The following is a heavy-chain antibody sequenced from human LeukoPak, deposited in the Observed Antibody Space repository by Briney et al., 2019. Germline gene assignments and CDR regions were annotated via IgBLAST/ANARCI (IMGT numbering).Heavy chain of an antibody. CDR3: AKELSETYFDY. CDR1: GFTFSTYA. V-gene: IGHV3-23*01. J-gene: IGHJ4*02. Sequence: GGSLRLSCAASGFTFSTYAMSWVLQAPGKGLEWVSAISGSGSSTYYADSVKGRFTISRDNSKNTLYLQMNSLRVEDTAVYYCAKELSETYFDYWGQGTLVTVSS. D-gene: IGHD2-8*01. CDR2: ISGSGSST.